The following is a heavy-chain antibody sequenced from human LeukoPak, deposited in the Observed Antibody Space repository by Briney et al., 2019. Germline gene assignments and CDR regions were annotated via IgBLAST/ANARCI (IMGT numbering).Heavy chain of an antibody. CDR2: IKYEGSEK. CDR3: ARDREQWLVDSFDI. D-gene: IGHD6-19*01. Sequence: GGSLRLSCAASGFTFTRYWMSWVRQAPGKGLEWVANIKYEGSEKYYVDSVKGRFTISRDNAENSLYLQMNSLRVEDTAVYYCARDREQWLVDSFDIWGQGTMVTVSS. V-gene: IGHV3-7*04. J-gene: IGHJ3*02. CDR1: GFTFTRYW.